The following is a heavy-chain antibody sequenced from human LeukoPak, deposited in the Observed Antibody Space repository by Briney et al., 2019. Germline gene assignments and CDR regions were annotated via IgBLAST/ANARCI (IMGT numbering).Heavy chain of an antibody. CDR1: GFTFSKNG. V-gene: IGHV3-33*01. CDR2: IWYDGSKE. CDR3: ARYTSGYDWDY. D-gene: IGHD5-12*01. J-gene: IGHJ4*02. Sequence: PGGSLRLSCAASGFTFSKNGMHWVRQAPGKGLEWVAVIWYDGSKEYYADSVKGRFTISRDNSKNTLYLQMNSLRAEDTAIYYCARYTSGYDWDYWGQGTLVTVSS.